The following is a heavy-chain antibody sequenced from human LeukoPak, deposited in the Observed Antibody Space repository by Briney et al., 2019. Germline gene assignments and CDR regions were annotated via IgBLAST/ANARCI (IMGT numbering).Heavy chain of an antibody. J-gene: IGHJ4*02. V-gene: IGHV4-61*01. CDR1: GGSVSSGSYY. D-gene: IGHD3-16*01. Sequence: SETLSLTCTVSGGSVSSGSYYWSWIRQPPGKGLEWIGYIYYSGSTNYNPSLKSRVTISVDTSKNQFSLKLSSVTAADTAVYYCARTPRDYDYVWGSWATDYWGQGTLVTVSS. CDR2: IYYSGST. CDR3: ARTPRDYDYVWGSWATDY.